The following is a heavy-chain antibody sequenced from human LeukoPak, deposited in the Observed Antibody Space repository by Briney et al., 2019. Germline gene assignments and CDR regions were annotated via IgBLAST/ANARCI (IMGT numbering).Heavy chain of an antibody. Sequence: PGGSLRLSCAASGFTFDDYAMHWVRQAPGKGLEWVSGISWNSSSIGYADSVKGRFTISRDNAKNSLYLQMNSLRAEDTALYYCAKEFYDILTGYSHDAFDIWGQGTVVTVSS. CDR1: GFTFDDYA. J-gene: IGHJ3*02. CDR2: ISWNSSSI. CDR3: AKEFYDILTGYSHDAFDI. D-gene: IGHD3-9*01. V-gene: IGHV3-9*01.